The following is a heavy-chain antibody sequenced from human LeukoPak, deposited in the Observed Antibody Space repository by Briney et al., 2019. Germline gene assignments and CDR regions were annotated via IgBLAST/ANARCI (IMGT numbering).Heavy chain of an antibody. V-gene: IGHV3-21*01. CDR3: ASDRGSYCSGGSCLDAFDI. CDR2: VTTSSRYT. CDR1: GFTFSTYR. J-gene: IGHJ3*02. Sequence: GGSLRLSCAASGFTFSTYRMSWVRQAPGKGLEWVSSVTTSSRYTFYADSVKGRFTISRDNAKNSLYLQMNSLRAEDTAVYFCASDRGSYCSGGSCLDAFDIRGQGTMVTVSS. D-gene: IGHD2-15*01.